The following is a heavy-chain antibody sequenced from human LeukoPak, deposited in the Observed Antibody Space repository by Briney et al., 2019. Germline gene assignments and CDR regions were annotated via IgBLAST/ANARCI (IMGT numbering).Heavy chain of an antibody. CDR2: ISAYNGNT. V-gene: IGHV1-18*04. CDR3: ARKRRITSSAGFDP. CDR1: GYTFTSYG. Sequence: ASVKVSCKASGYTFTSYGISWVRQAPGQGLEWMGWISAYNGNTNYAQKLQGRVTMTTDTSTSTAYMELRSLRSDDTAVYYCARKRRITSSAGFDPWGQGTLVTVSS. D-gene: IGHD2-2*01. J-gene: IGHJ5*02.